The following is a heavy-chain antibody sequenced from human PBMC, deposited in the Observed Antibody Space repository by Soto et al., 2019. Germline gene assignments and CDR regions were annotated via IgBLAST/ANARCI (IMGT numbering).Heavy chain of an antibody. V-gene: IGHV1-69*10. CDR1: GGTFSSYA. J-gene: IGHJ6*02. Sequence: SVKVSCKASGGTFSSYAISWVRQAPGQGREWMGGFIPLLGTANYAQKFQGRVTITADKSTSTPYMELSSLSSEDTAVYYCASGEVGAMYYYYYGMDVWGQGTTVTVSS. CDR2: FIPLLGTA. CDR3: ASGEVGAMYYYYYGMDV. D-gene: IGHD1-26*01.